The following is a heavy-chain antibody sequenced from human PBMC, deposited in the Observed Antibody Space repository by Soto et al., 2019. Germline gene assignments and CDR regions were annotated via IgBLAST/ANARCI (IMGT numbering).Heavy chain of an antibody. CDR1: GYTFSSYA. Sequence: ASVKVSCKASGYTFSSYAMHWVRQAPGQRLEWMGWINAGNGNRKYSQKFQGRVTMTEDTSTDTAYMELSSLRSEDTAVYYCATPGVRTYYYDSSGTRYGMDVWGQGTTVTVSS. CDR3: ATPGVRTYYYDSSGTRYGMDV. CDR2: INAGNGNR. V-gene: IGHV1-3*01. J-gene: IGHJ6*02. D-gene: IGHD3-22*01.